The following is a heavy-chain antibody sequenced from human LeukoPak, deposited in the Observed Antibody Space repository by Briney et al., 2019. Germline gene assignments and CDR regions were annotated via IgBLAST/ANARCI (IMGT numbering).Heavy chain of an antibody. V-gene: IGHV3-30*02. D-gene: IGHD5-18*01. CDR2: IRYDGSNK. J-gene: IGHJ4*02. CDR3: AKRGTVHVVDTAMAGGLSFDY. CDR1: GFTFSSYG. Sequence: GGSLRLSCAASGFTFSSYGMHWVRQAPGKGLEWVAFIRYDGSNKYYADSVKGRFTISRDNSKNTLYLQMNSLRAEDTAVYSCAKRGTVHVVDTAMAGGLSFDYWGQGTLVTVSS.